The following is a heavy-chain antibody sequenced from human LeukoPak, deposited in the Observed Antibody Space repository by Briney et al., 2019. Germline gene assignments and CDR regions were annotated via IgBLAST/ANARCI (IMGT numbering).Heavy chain of an antibody. Sequence: GGSLRLSCTVSGFTVSINSMSWVRQAPGKGLEWVSYISSSGSTIYYADSVKGRFTIPRDNAKNSVYLQMNSLRAEDTAVYYCASDRGSTDAFDIWGQGTMVTVSS. CDR1: GFTVSINS. V-gene: IGHV3-11*04. CDR2: ISSSGSTI. J-gene: IGHJ3*02. D-gene: IGHD1-26*01. CDR3: ASDRGSTDAFDI.